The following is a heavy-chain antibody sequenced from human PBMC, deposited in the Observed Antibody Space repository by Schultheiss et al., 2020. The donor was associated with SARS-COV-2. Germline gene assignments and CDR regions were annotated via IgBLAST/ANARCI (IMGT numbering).Heavy chain of an antibody. D-gene: IGHD6-19*01. Sequence: GGSLRLSCAASGFTFSSYWMSWVRQAPGKGLEWVGRIKSKTDGGTTDYAAPVKGRFTISRDDSKNTLYLQMNSLKTEDTAVYYCTTPGIAVAGYDPWGQGTLVTVSS. CDR3: TTPGIAVAGYDP. CDR2: IKSKTDGGTT. V-gene: IGHV3-15*01. J-gene: IGHJ5*02. CDR1: GFTFSSYW.